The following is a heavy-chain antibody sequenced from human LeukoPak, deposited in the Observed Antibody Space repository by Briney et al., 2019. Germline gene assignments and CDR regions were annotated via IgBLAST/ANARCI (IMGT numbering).Heavy chain of an antibody. CDR3: ARYAHYDFWSGYYDYYMDV. CDR1: DDSITIYY. CDR2: IDHTGIT. J-gene: IGHJ6*03. D-gene: IGHD3-3*01. Sequence: SETLSLTCTVSDDSITIYYWTWIRQPPGKGLEWIGYIDHTGITNYNPSLNSRVTISRDTSKNHFSLELSSVTAADTAVYYCARYAHYDFWSGYYDYYMDVWGKGTTVTVSS. V-gene: IGHV4-59*01.